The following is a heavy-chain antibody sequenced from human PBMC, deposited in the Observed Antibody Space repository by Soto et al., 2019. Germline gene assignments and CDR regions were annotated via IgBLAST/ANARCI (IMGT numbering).Heavy chain of an antibody. D-gene: IGHD2-21*02. CDR3: ARGGDWKFDF. CDR1: GVSIRSDKW. V-gene: IGHV4-4*02. Sequence: QVQLQESGPGLVKPSGTLSLTCDVSGVSIRSDKWWSWVRQSPGRGLEWIGEIHHRGTTNCNPSLKSRVTISVEKSKNQLSLEMTSLTAADTAIYYCARGGDWKFDFWGKGSLVTVSS. CDR2: IHHRGTT. J-gene: IGHJ4*02.